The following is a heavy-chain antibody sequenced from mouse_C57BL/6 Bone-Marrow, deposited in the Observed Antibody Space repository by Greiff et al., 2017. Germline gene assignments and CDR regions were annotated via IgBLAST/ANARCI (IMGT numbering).Heavy chain of an antibody. Sequence: QVQLQQSGAELVRPGASVKLSCKASGYTFTDYYINWVKQRPGQGLEWIARIYPGSGNTYYNEKFKGKATLTAEKSSSTAYLQLSILTSEESAVYFCARSLGRGFAYWGQGTLVTVSA. CDR3: ARSLGRGFAY. V-gene: IGHV1-76*01. J-gene: IGHJ3*01. CDR1: GYTFTDYY. D-gene: IGHD4-1*01. CDR2: IYPGSGNT.